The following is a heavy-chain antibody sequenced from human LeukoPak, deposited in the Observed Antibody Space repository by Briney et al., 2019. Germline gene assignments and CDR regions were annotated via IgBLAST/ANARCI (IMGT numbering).Heavy chain of an antibody. CDR2: INPNSGGT. D-gene: IGHD3-10*01. CDR1: GYTFTGYS. Sequence: ASVKVSCKASGYTFTGYSMHWVRQAPGQGLEWMGWINPNSGGTNYAQKFQGRVTMTRDTSISTAYMELSRLRSDDTAVYYCARPMVRGVIEDYWGQGTLVTAST. CDR3: ARPMVRGVIEDY. J-gene: IGHJ4*02. V-gene: IGHV1-2*02.